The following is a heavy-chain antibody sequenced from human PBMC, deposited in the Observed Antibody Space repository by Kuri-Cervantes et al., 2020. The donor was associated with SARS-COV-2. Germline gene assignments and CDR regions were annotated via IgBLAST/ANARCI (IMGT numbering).Heavy chain of an antibody. D-gene: IGHD1-14*01. Sequence: SETLSLTCAVYGGSFSGYYWSWIRQSPGKGLEWIGRIHSTGSTYYNPSLKSRVTLSVDTSNNQFSLKLTSVTAADTAVYYCARHERTVGFGAHIRWLDPWAREPWSPSPQ. CDR2: IHSTGST. V-gene: IGHV4-34*01. J-gene: IGHJ5*02. CDR1: GGSFSGYY. CDR3: ARHERTVGFGAHIRWLDP.